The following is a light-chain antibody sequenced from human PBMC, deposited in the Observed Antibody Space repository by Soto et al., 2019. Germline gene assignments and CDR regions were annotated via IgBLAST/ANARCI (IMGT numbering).Light chain of an antibody. CDR3: SSYTSSSTIGVV. CDR1: SSDFGGYNY. V-gene: IGLV2-14*01. Sequence: QSALTQPASVSGSPGQSITISCTGTSSDFGGYNYVSWYQQHPGKAPKLMIYDVSNRPSGVSNRFSGSKSGNTASLTISGLQAEDEADYYCSSYTSSSTIGVVFGGGTQLTVL. J-gene: IGLJ2*01. CDR2: DVS.